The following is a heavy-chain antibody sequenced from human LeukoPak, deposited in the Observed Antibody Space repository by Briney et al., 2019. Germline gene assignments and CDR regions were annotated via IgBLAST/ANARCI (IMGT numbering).Heavy chain of an antibody. Sequence: PGGSLRLSYAASGFTFSSYSMNWVRQAPGKGLEWVSYISSSSSTIYYADSVKGRFTISRDNAKNSLYLQMNSLRAEDTAVYYCARSGYSSGWYGEYYYFDYWGQGTLVTVSS. J-gene: IGHJ4*02. V-gene: IGHV3-48*01. CDR3: ARSGYSSGWYGEYYYFDY. D-gene: IGHD6-19*01. CDR1: GFTFSSYS. CDR2: ISSSSSTI.